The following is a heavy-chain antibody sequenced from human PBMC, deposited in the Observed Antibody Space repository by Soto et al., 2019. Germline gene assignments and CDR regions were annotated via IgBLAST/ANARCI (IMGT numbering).Heavy chain of an antibody. CDR1: GGTFTYYG. CDR3: ARDLGTTIAGPPRRETYGWLDP. J-gene: IGHJ5*02. CDR2: IIPIIGPA. Sequence: QVQLVQSGAEVKRPGSSVKLSCKASGGTFTYYGISWVRQAPGQGLEWMGGIIPIIGPATYAQKFQGRLTTTAEQSTSTAYMELSSLGSEDTALYSCARDLGTTIAGPPRRETYGWLDPWGQRTLVTVSS. D-gene: IGHD3-22*01. V-gene: IGHV1-69*01.